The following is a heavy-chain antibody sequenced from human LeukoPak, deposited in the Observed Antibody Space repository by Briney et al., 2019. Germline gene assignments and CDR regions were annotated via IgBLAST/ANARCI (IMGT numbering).Heavy chain of an antibody. J-gene: IGHJ4*02. CDR3: ARRAGDYSHPYDY. V-gene: IGHV3-53*01. D-gene: IGHD3-22*01. CDR1: GLTVSSNC. CDR2: IYSGGST. Sequence: PGGSLRLSCAASGLTVSSNCMSWVRQAPGKGLEGVSFIYSGGSTYYTDSVKGRFTISRDSSKNTLYLQMNSLRAEDTAVYYCARRAGDYSHPYDYWGQGILVTVSS.